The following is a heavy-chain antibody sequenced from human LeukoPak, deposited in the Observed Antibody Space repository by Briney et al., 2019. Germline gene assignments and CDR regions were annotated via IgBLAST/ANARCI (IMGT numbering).Heavy chain of an antibody. D-gene: IGHD3-22*01. CDR1: GFTFSSYA. V-gene: IGHV3-23*01. Sequence: PGGSLRLSCAASGFTFSSYAMSWVRQAPGKGLEWVSAISGSGGSTYYADSVKGRFTISRDNSKNTLYLQMNSLRAEDTAVYYCAKGPYYYDSSGYYSPWGQGTLVTVSS. CDR2: ISGSGGST. J-gene: IGHJ5*02. CDR3: AKGPYYYDSSGYYSP.